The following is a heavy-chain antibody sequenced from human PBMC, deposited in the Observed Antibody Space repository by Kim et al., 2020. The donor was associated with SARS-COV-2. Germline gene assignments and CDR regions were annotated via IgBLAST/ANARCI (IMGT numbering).Heavy chain of an antibody. V-gene: IGHV6-1*01. CDR2: TYFRSKWYN. J-gene: IGHJ5*01. CDR1: GDRVSSNSAT. D-gene: IGHD6-19*01. CDR3: ARVGSSGWFDY. Sequence: SQTLSLTCAISGDRVSSNSATWHWIRQSPSRGLEWLGRTYFRSKWYNDYAVSVKSRITINPDTSKNQFSLQLNSVTPEDTAVYFCARVGSSGWFDYWGQGTLVTVSS.